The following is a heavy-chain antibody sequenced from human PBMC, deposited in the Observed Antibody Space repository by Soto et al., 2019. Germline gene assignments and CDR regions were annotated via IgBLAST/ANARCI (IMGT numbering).Heavy chain of an antibody. V-gene: IGHV3-23*01. CDR1: GFTFSSYA. J-gene: IGHJ6*02. Sequence: GGSLRLSCAASGFTFSSYAMSWVRQAPGKGLEWVSAISGSGGSTYYADSVKGRFTISRDNSKSTLYLQMNSLRAEDTALYYCAKGRSYYYYYGVEVWGQGTTVTVSS. CDR2: ISGSGGST. CDR3: AKGRSYYYYYGVEV.